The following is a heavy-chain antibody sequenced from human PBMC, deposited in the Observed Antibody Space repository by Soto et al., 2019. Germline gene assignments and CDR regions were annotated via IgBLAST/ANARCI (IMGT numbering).Heavy chain of an antibody. CDR1: GFRFDDYG. J-gene: IGHJ4*02. CDR3: VKDALTTVAYYFDY. CDR2: ISRDSRSI. D-gene: IGHD4-17*01. V-gene: IGHV3-9*01. Sequence: PGGSLRLSCEVSGFRFDDYGMHWVRQAPGKGLEWIAGISRDSRSISYGASMKGRFTISRDNAKNSLHLQLNSLRADDTAFYYCVKDALTTVAYYFDYWGQGALVTVSS.